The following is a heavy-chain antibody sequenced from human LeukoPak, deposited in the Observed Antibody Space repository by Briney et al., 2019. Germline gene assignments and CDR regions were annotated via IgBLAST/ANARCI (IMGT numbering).Heavy chain of an antibody. Sequence: PGGSLRLSCAASGFTFEDYAMHWVRQAPGKGLEWVSGISWNSGSIGYADSVKGRFTISRDNAKNSLYLQMNSLRAEDTALYYCAKDMDWGQGTLVTVSS. CDR2: ISWNSGSI. J-gene: IGHJ4*02. CDR3: AKDMD. CDR1: GFTFEDYA. V-gene: IGHV3-9*01.